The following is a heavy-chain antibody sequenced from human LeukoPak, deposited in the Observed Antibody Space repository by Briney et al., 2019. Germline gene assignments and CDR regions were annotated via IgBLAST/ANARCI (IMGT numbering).Heavy chain of an antibody. V-gene: IGHV1-2*02. CDR2: INPDSGGT. CDR3: ARGGAMATTRNRFDP. D-gene: IGHD5-24*01. CDR1: GYAFTDYY. Sequence: ASVKVSCKASGYAFTDYYMHWVRQAPGLGLEWMGWINPDSGGTNYAQKFQGRVIMSRDTSISTAYVELSSLISDDTAVYYCARGGAMATTRNRFDPWGQGALVTVSS. J-gene: IGHJ5*02.